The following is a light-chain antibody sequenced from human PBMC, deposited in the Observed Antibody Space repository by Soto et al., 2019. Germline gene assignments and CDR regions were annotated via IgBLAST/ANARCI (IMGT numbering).Light chain of an antibody. CDR2: DSS. CDR1: QSVSSSY. Sequence: EIVLTQSPGTLCLSPGERATLSCRASQSVSSSYLAWYQQRRGQAPRLLIYDSSNRATGIPARFSGSGSGTDFSLIISGLEPEDFAVYYCQQRSVWPLTFGGRTKVDIK. V-gene: IGKV3D-20*02. CDR3: QQRSVWPLT. J-gene: IGKJ4*01.